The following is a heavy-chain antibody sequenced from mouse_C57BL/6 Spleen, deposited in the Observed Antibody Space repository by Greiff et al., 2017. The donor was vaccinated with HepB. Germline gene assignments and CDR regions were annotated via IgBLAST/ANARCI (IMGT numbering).Heavy chain of an antibody. D-gene: IGHD1-2*01. V-gene: IGHV1-74*01. CDR2: IHPSDSDT. J-gene: IGHJ2*01. CDR3: AISYCGREVYFDY. Sequence: QVQLKQPGAELVKPGASVKVSCKASGYTFTSYWMHWVKQRPGQGLEWIGRIHPSDSDTNYNQKFKGKATLTVDKSSSTAYMQLSSLTSEDSAVYSCAISYCGREVYFDYWGQGTTLTVSS. CDR1: GYTFTSYW.